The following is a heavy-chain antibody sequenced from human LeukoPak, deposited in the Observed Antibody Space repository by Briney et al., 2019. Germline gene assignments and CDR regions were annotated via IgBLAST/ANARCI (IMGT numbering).Heavy chain of an antibody. V-gene: IGHV3-23*01. CDR2: LSGIDSTT. Sequence: GGSLRLSCATSGFTFTNYAMSWVRQAPGKGLQWVSTLSGIDSTTYYADSVKGRFTISRDNSKSTLYLQMNSLRAEDTAIYYCAKSGLNRFDYWGQGALVTVSS. D-gene: IGHD2-15*01. CDR1: GFTFTNYA. J-gene: IGHJ4*02. CDR3: AKSGLNRFDY.